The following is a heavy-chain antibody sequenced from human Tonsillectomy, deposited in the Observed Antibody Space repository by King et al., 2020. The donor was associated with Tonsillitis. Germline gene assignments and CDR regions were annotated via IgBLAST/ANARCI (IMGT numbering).Heavy chain of an antibody. CDR1: GGTFSSYA. Sequence: VQLVESGAEVKKPGSSMKVSCKASGGTFSSYAISWVRQAPGQGLEWMGGIIPIFGTTNYAQNFQGRVTITADESTNTAYMELSSLRSEGTAVYYCSRDLTNFYDSSAYYYEAGDSFDIWGQGTLVTVSS. CDR2: IIPIFGTT. D-gene: IGHD3-22*01. J-gene: IGHJ3*02. V-gene: IGHV1-69*01. CDR3: SRDLTNFYDSSAYYYEAGDSFDI.